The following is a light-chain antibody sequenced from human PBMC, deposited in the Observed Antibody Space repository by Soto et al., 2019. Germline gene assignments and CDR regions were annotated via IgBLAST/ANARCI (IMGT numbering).Light chain of an antibody. V-gene: IGKV3-20*01. CDR3: QQYDYSPRT. CDR1: QSVTTY. CDR2: GAV. J-gene: IGKJ2*02. Sequence: EIVLTQSPGTLSLSPGERATLSCSASQSVTTYVAWYQQKPGQAPRLLIYGAVHRATGIPDRFIGSGSGTDFTLTISRLEPEDVAVFYCQQYDYSPRTFGPGTKLEIK.